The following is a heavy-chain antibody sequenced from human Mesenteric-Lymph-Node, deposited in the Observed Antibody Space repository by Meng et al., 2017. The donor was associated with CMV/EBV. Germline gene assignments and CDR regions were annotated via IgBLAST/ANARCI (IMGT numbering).Heavy chain of an antibody. J-gene: IGHJ4*02. Sequence: ASGDTFRNYALSWVRQAPGQGLEWMGGIIAIFATTHYAQRFQDRITITTDESKTTAYLDLSGLRSEDTAVYYCSTTRGHNPYYFDSWGQGTLVTVSS. CDR1: GDTFRNYA. V-gene: IGHV1-69*05. D-gene: IGHD3-10*01. CDR2: IIAIFATT. CDR3: STTRGHNPYYFDS.